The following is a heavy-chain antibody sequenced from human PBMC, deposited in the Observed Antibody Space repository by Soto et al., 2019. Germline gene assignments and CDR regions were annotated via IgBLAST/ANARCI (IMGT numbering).Heavy chain of an antibody. CDR3: AIVFMVREPYDYYGMDV. CDR2: INHSGST. D-gene: IGHD3-10*01. CDR1: GGSFSGYY. V-gene: IGHV4-34*01. Sequence: PSETLSLTCAVYGGSFSGYYWSWIRQPPGKGLEWIGEINHSGSTNYNPSLKSRVTISVDTSKNQFSLKLSSVTAADTAVYYCAIVFMVREPYDYYGMDVWGQGTTVTVSS. J-gene: IGHJ6*02.